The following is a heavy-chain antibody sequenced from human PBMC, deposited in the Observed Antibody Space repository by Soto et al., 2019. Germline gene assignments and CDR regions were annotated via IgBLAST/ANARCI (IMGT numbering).Heavy chain of an antibody. V-gene: IGHV1-3*01. CDR2: INAGNGNT. CDR1: GYTFTTYA. J-gene: IGHJ4*02. CDR3: ARGQGNSGYDPPDF. Sequence: QVQLVQSGAEVKKPGASVKVSCKASGYTFTTYAMHWVRQAPGQRLEWMGWINAGNGNTKYSQNFQGRVTITKDTSASTVYMELSSLTSEDTALYYCARGQGNSGYDPPDFWGLGTLVTVSS. D-gene: IGHD5-12*01.